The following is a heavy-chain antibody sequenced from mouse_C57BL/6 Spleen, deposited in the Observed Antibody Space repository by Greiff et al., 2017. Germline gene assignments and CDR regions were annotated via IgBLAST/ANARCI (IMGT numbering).Heavy chain of an antibody. J-gene: IGHJ4*01. D-gene: IGHD4-1*01. CDR2: INYDGSST. V-gene: IGHV5-16*01. CDR1: GFTFSDYY. CDR3: AREDWDHAMDY. Sequence: EVQLVESEGGLVQPGSSMKLSCTASGFTFSDYYMAWVRQVPEKGLEWVANINYDGSSTYYLDSLKSRFIISRDNAKNILYLQMSSLKSEDTATYYCAREDWDHAMDYWGQGTSVTVSS.